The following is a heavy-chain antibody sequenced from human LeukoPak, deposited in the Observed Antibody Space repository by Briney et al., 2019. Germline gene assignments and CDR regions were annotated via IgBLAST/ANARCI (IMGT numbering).Heavy chain of an antibody. CDR3: AREVSSSWYGEYFQH. V-gene: IGHV4-4*07. CDR1: GGSISSYY. J-gene: IGHJ1*01. Sequence: PSETLSLACTDSGGSISSYYWSWLRQPAGKGLAWIGRIYTSGSTNYNPSLKSRVTMSVDTSKNQFSLKLSSVTAADTAVYYCAREVSSSWYGEYFQHWGQGTLVTVSS. D-gene: IGHD6-13*01. CDR2: IYTSGST.